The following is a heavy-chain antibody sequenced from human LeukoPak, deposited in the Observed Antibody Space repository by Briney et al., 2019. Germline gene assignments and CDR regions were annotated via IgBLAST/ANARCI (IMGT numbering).Heavy chain of an antibody. CDR3: ARDVPYSSGWSYYYYYGMDV. J-gene: IGHJ6*02. V-gene: IGHV1-46*01. CDR1: GYTFTSNY. Sequence: ASVKVSCKASGYTFTSNYIHWVRQAPGQGLEWMGMIYPRDGSTSYAQKFQGRVTMTRDTSTSTVYMELSSLRSEDTAVYYCARDVPYSSGWSYYYYYGMDVWGQGTTVTVSS. D-gene: IGHD6-19*01. CDR2: IYPRDGST.